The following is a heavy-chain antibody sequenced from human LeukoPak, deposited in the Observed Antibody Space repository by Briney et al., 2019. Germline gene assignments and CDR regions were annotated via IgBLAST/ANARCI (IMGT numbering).Heavy chain of an antibody. Sequence: PGGSLRLSCAASGFTFSSYGMHWVRQAPGKGLEWVAVISYDGSNKYYADSVKGRFTISRDNSKNTLYLQMNSLRAEDTAVYYCAKDQVVTPRSLALDYWGQGTLVTVSS. CDR3: AKDQVVTPRSLALDY. CDR2: ISYDGSNK. CDR1: GFTFSSYG. D-gene: IGHD3-22*01. J-gene: IGHJ4*02. V-gene: IGHV3-30*18.